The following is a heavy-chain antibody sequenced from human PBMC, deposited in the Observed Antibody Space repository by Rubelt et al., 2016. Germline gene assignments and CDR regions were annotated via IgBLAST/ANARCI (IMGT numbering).Heavy chain of an antibody. J-gene: IGHJ4*02. CDR3: AKGGPVVVIVSYYFDY. CDR2: ISGSGGST. V-gene: IGHV3-23*04. Sequence: EVQLVESGGGLVQPGGSLRLSFAASGFTFSSYSMNWVRQAPGKGLEWVSAISGSGGSTYYADSVKGRFTISRDNSKNTLYLQMNSLRAEDTAVYYCAKGGPVVVIVSYYFDYWGQGTLVTVSS. CDR1: GFTFSSYS. D-gene: IGHD3-22*01.